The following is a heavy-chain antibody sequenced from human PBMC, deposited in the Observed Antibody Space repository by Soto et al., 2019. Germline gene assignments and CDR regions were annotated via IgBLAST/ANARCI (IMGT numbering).Heavy chain of an antibody. V-gene: IGHV3-33*08. CDR3: ARDGDVNTGFGKDY. CDR1: GFTFSSYG. J-gene: IGHJ4*02. Sequence: QVQLVESGGGVVQPGRSLRLSCAASGFTFSSYGRHWVRQAPGKWLGWVTFIWHDGGNKFYAESVKGRFTISRDNYKNTLSLQMTSLSAEDTAMYYCARDGDVNTGFGKDYWGQGTLVTVSS. CDR2: IWHDGGNK. D-gene: IGHD3-16*01.